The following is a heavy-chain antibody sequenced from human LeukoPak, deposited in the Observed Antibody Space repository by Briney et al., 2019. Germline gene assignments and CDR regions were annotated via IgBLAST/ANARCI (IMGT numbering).Heavy chain of an antibody. V-gene: IGHV4-59*08. Sequence: SETLSLTCTVSGGSISSYYWSWIRQPPGKGLEWIGYIYYSGSTNYNPSLKSRVTISVDTSKNQFSLKLSSVTAADTAVYYCARVGYYGSGSYGPHNWFDPWGQGTLVTVSS. J-gene: IGHJ5*02. CDR2: IYYSGST. D-gene: IGHD3-10*01. CDR1: GGSISSYY. CDR3: ARVGYYGSGSYGPHNWFDP.